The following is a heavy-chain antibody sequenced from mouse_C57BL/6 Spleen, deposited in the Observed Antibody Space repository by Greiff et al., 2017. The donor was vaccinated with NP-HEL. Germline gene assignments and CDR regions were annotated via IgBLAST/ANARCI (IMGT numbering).Heavy chain of an antibody. J-gene: IGHJ2*01. CDR2: IDPETGGT. V-gene: IGHV1-15*01. CDR3: TRSRY. CDR1: GYTFTDYE. Sequence: QVQLKESGAELVRPGASVTLSCKASGYTFTDYEMHWVKQTPVHGLEWIGAIDPETGGTAYNQKFKGKAILTADKSSSTAYMELRSLTSEDSAVYYCTRSRYWGQGTTLTVSS.